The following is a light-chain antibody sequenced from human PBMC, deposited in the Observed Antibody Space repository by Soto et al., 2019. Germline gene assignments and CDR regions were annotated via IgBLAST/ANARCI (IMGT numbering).Light chain of an antibody. CDR1: QSVHTF. V-gene: IGKV3-11*01. J-gene: IGKJ1*01. CDR3: HQRSNWPPDT. Sequence: EIVLTQSPDTLSLSPGEGASLSCRASQSVHTFLAWYQQKPGQPPRLLIYGASTRATGVPARFSGSGSGTDFTLTISSLEPEDFAVYYCHQRSNWPPDTFGQGTKVDIK. CDR2: GAS.